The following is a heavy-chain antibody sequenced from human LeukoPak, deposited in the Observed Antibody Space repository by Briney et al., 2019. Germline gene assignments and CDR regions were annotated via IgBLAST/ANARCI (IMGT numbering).Heavy chain of an antibody. CDR2: IYYSGNT. V-gene: IGHV4-39*01. J-gene: IGHJ4*02. Sequence: NASETLSLTCTVSGGPISRSNFFWGWIRQPPGKGLGWIGSIYYSGNTYYNPSLKSRLTIAVDTSRNQFSLKMSSVTAADTAVYYCATVGDNGGYYPFDYWGQGTLVTVSS. D-gene: IGHD4-17*01. CDR1: GGPISRSNFF. CDR3: ATVGDNGGYYPFDY.